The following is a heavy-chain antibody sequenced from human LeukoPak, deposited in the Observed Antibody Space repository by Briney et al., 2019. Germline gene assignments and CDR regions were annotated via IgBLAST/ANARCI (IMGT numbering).Heavy chain of an antibody. J-gene: IGHJ4*02. D-gene: IGHD3-22*01. Sequence: SETLSLTCAVYGGSFSGYYWSWIRQPPGKGLEWIGEINHSGSTNYNPSLKSRVTISVDTSKNQFSLKLSSVTAADTAVYYCARAYYYDSSGYPDYWGQGTLVTVSS. CDR1: GGSFSGYY. CDR2: INHSGST. V-gene: IGHV4-34*01. CDR3: ARAYYYDSSGYPDY.